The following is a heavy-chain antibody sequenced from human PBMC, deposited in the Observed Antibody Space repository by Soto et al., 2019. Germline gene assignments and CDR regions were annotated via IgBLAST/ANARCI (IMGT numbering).Heavy chain of an antibody. D-gene: IGHD4-17*01. Sequence: EVQLVESGGGLVKPGGSLRLSCAASGFTFSSYSMNWVRQAPGKGLEWVSSISSSSSYIYYADSVKGRFTISRDNAKNSLYLQMNSLRAEDTAVYYCARSSEPTVTTSDFDYWGQGTLVTVSS. CDR3: ARSSEPTVTTSDFDY. V-gene: IGHV3-21*01. CDR2: ISSSSSYI. J-gene: IGHJ4*02. CDR1: GFTFSSYS.